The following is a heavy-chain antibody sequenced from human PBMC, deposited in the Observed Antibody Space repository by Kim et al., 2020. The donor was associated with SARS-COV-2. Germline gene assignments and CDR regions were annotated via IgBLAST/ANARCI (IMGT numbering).Heavy chain of an antibody. V-gene: IGHV1-2*06. CDR1: GYTFTGYY. J-gene: IGHJ4*01. CDR2: INPNSGST. CDR3: ARAAPLVTPPFDY. Sequence: ASVKVSCKASGYTFTGYYMHWVRQAPGQGLEWMGRINPNSGSTDYAQKFQGRVTMTRNTSISTAYMELSRLRSDDTAVYYCARAAPLVTPPFDYCVHGTL. D-gene: IGHD2-21*02.